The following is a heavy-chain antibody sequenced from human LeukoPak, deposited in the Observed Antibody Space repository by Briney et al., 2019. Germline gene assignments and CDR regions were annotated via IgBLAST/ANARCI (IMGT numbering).Heavy chain of an antibody. Sequence: ASVKVSCKASGYTFTSYAMHWVRHAPGQRLEWIGWINAGNGNTKYSQKFQGRVTITRDTSASTAYMELSSLRSEDTAVYYCARDGIAVAGTVGTFDYWGQGTLVTVSS. CDR3: ARDGIAVAGTVGTFDY. D-gene: IGHD6-19*01. CDR2: INAGNGNT. CDR1: GYTFTSYA. V-gene: IGHV1-3*01. J-gene: IGHJ4*02.